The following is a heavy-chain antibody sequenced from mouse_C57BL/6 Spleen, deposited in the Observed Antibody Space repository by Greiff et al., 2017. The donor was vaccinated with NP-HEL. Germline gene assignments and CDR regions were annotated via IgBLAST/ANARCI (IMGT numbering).Heavy chain of an antibody. CDR1: GYAFSSYW. CDR3: ARGPYIYYYGSSWFAY. D-gene: IGHD1-1*01. V-gene: IGHV1-80*01. Sequence: QVQLQQSGAELVKPGASVKISCKASGYAFSSYWMNWVKQRPGQGLEWIGQIYPGDGDTNYNGKFKGKATLTADKSSSTAYMQLSSLTSEDSAVYFCARGPYIYYYGSSWFAYWGQGTLVTVSA. CDR2: IYPGDGDT. J-gene: IGHJ3*01.